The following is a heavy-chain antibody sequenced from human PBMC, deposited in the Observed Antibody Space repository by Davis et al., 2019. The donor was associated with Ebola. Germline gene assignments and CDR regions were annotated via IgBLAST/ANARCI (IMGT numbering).Heavy chain of an antibody. CDR2: ISSSGSTI. Sequence: PGGSLRLSCAASGFTFSDYYMSWIRQAPGKGLEWVSYISSSGSTIYYADSVKGRFTISRDNAKNSLYLQMNSLRAEDTAVYYCAREAECSTSCDESLDYWGQGTLVTVSS. CDR3: AREAECSTSCDESLDY. J-gene: IGHJ4*02. CDR1: GFTFSDYY. V-gene: IGHV3-11*04. D-gene: IGHD2-2*01.